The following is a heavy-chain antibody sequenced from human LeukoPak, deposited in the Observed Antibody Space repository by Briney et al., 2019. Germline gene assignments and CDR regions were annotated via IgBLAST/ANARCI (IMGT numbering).Heavy chain of an antibody. D-gene: IGHD3-10*01. CDR1: GYIFANYG. CDR2: ISVYSDVS. CDR3: ARSMVRGARPSYFDY. V-gene: IGHV1-18*01. J-gene: IGHJ4*02. Sequence: ASVKVSCKASGYIFANYGITWVRQAPGRGLEWMGWISVYSDVSNYAQNLQGRVTITADESTSTAYMELSSLRSEDTAVYYCARSMVRGARPSYFDYWGQGTLVTVSS.